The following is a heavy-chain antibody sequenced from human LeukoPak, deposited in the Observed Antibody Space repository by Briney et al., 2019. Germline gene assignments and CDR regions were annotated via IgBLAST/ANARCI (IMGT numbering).Heavy chain of an antibody. Sequence: SVKVSCKASGGTFSSYAISWVRQAPGQGLEWMGRIIPILGIANYAQKFQGRVTITADKSTSTAYMELSSLRSEDTAVYYCAELSEKRGDGYNSCWGQGTLVTVSS. V-gene: IGHV1-69*04. J-gene: IGHJ4*02. CDR3: AELSEKRGDGYNSC. CDR2: IIPILGIA. D-gene: IGHD5-24*01. CDR1: GGTFSSYA.